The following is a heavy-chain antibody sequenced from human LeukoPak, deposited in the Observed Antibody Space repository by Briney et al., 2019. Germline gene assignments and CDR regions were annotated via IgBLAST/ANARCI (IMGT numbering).Heavy chain of an antibody. CDR3: ARGARAGYNLEPFDY. CDR2: IYYSGST. CDR1: GGSISGTNW. D-gene: IGHD5-24*01. V-gene: IGHV4-4*02. Sequence: SGTLSLTCGVSGGSISGTNWWSWVRQPPGKGLEWIGYIYYSGSTKYNPSLKSRVTISVDTSKNQFSLKLSSVTAADTAVYYCARGARAGYNLEPFDYWGQGTLVTVSS. J-gene: IGHJ4*02.